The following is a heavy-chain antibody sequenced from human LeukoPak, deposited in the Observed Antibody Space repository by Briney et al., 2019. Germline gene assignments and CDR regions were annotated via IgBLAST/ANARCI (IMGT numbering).Heavy chain of an antibody. V-gene: IGHV3-20*04. CDR3: AKTAFRVVPAARYYYYMDV. CDR2: RNGGSI. CDR1: GFTFSTYA. Sequence: GGSLRLSCAASGFTFSTYAMSWVRQAPGKGLEWVSGRNGGSIGYADSVKDRFTISRDNARNSLFLQMHSLRAEDTALYYCAKTAFRVVPAARYYYYMDVWGKGTTVTVSS. J-gene: IGHJ6*03. D-gene: IGHD2-2*01.